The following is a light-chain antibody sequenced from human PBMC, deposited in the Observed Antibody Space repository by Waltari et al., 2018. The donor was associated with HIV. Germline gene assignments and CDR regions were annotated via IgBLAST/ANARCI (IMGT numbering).Light chain of an antibody. CDR3: SSYSTRGFVL. Sequence: SALTQPASVSGSPGQSITISCTGPASALPTFNFVSWYQQSPGRAPKLIIFEVYFRPSGVSDRFSGSKSGDTASLTISALRAEDEGDYFCSSYSTRGFVLFGGGTKVTVL. CDR1: ASALPTFNF. CDR2: EVY. V-gene: IGLV2-14*01. J-gene: IGLJ3*02.